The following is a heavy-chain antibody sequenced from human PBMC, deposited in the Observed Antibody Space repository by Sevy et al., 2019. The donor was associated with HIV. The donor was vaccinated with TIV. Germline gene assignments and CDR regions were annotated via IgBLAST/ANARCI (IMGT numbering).Heavy chain of an antibody. D-gene: IGHD3-10*01. CDR2: INPNSGGT. Sequence: ASVKVSCKASGYTFTGYYMHWVRQAPGQGLEWMGWINPNSGGTNYAQMFQGRVTMTRDTSISTAYMELSRLRSDDTAVYYCARERDSMVRGVRGMNWFDPWGQGTLVTVSS. V-gene: IGHV1-2*02. CDR1: GYTFTGYY. CDR3: ARERDSMVRGVRGMNWFDP. J-gene: IGHJ5*02.